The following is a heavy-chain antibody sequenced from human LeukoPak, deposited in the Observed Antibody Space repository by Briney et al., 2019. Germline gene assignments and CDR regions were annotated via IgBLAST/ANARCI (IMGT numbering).Heavy chain of an antibody. D-gene: IGHD7-27*01. CDR1: GYTFTSYY. CDR3: ADLTGDYYYYGMDV. Sequence: ASVKVSCKASGYTFTSYYMHWVRQAPGQGFEWMGIINPSGGSTSYAQKFQGRVTITADKSTSTAYMELSSLRSEDTAVYYCADLTGDYYYYGMDVWGQGTTVTVSS. J-gene: IGHJ6*02. V-gene: IGHV1-46*01. CDR2: INPSGGST.